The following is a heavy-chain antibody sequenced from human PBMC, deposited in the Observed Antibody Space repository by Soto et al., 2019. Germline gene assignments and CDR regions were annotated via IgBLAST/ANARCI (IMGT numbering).Heavy chain of an antibody. V-gene: IGHV3-15*01. CDR2: LKSKSDGGTS. Sequence: GGSLRLSCAASGFTFSNAWMGWVRQAPGKGLEWVARLKSKSDGGTSDYAAPVKGRFSISRDESKTTLCLQMNSLKTEDTAVYHCTTDGGVSAYPLFWAWGQGTLVTVSS. D-gene: IGHD2-8*02. CDR1: GFTFSNAW. CDR3: TTDGGVSAYPLFWA. J-gene: IGHJ5*02.